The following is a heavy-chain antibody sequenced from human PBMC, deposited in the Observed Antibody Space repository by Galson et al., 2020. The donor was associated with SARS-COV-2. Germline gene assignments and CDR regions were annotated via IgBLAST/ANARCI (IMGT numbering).Heavy chain of an antibody. CDR2: IYYSGST. J-gene: IGHJ5*02. CDR1: GGSISSYY. V-gene: IGHV4-59*01. Sequence: ASETLSLTCTVSGGSISSYYWSWIRQPPGKGLEWIGYIYYSGSTNYNPSLKSRVTISVDTSKNQFSLKLSSVTAADTAVYYCARDPGTVTPLNWFDPWGQGTLVTVSS. CDR3: ARDPGTVTPLNWFDP. D-gene: IGHD4-17*01.